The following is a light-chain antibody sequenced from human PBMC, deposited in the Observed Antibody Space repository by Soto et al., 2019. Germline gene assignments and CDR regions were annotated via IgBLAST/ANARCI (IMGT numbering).Light chain of an antibody. CDR1: SSNIGAGYD. J-gene: IGLJ2*01. V-gene: IGLV1-40*01. CDR3: QSHDSSLSGVV. CDR2: GNN. Sequence: QPVLTQPPSVSGAPGQRVTISCTGSSSNIGAGYDVQWYQQVPGTAPKLLIYGNNNRPSGVPDRFSGSKSGTSASLAITGLQAEDEADYYCQSHDSSLSGVVFGGGTKLTVL.